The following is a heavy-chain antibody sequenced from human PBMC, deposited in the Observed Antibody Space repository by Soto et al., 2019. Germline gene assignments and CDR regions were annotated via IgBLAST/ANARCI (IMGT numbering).Heavy chain of an antibody. D-gene: IGHD1-1*01. Sequence: QVQLVESGGGVVQPGRSLRLSCAASGFTFSSYGMQWVRQAPGKGLEWVAVIWYAGSNKYYADSVKGRFTISRDNSKNTLYLQMNSLRAEDTAVYYCARDRINWNDFHYYGMDVWGQGTTVTVSS. CDR1: GFTFSSYG. J-gene: IGHJ6*02. CDR3: ARDRINWNDFHYYGMDV. V-gene: IGHV3-33*01. CDR2: IWYAGSNK.